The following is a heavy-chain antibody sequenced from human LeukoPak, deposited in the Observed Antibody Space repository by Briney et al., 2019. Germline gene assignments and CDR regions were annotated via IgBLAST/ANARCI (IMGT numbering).Heavy chain of an antibody. CDR2: INHSGST. Sequence: SETLSLTCAVYGGSFSGYYWSWIRQPPGKGLEWIGEINHSGSTNYNPSLKSRVTISVDTSKNQFSLKLSSVTAADTAVCYCARAYYYDSSGYYPFDYWGQGTLVTVSS. D-gene: IGHD3-22*01. CDR3: ARAYYYDSSGYYPFDY. J-gene: IGHJ4*02. CDR1: GGSFSGYY. V-gene: IGHV4-34*01.